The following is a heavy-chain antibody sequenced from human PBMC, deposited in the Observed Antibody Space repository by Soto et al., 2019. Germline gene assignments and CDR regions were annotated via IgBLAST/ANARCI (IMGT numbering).Heavy chain of an antibody. V-gene: IGHV3-15*07. J-gene: IGHJ4*02. CDR2: VKSKADGGPA. CDR1: GFSFNNAW. D-gene: IGHD6-13*01. CDR3: STDPPGIAAAGTGY. Sequence: EVQLVESGGDFVKPGGSLRLSCAASGFSFNNAWLNWVRRAPGKGLEWVGRVKSKADGGPADYAVSVKGRFTISRDDSKDTLYLQMNSLQTDDTAGYDGSTDPPGIAAAGTGYWGQGTRVTVSS.